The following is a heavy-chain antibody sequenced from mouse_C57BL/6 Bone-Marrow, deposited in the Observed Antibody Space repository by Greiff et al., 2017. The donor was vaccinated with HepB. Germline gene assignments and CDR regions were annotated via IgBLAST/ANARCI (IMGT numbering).Heavy chain of an antibody. J-gene: IGHJ1*03. Sequence: EVKLVESGGGLVQPGGSLKLSCAASGFTFSDYGMAWVRQAPRKGPEWVAFISNLAYSIYYADTVTGRFTISRENAKNTLYLEMSSLRSEDTAMYYCARREYGSSYWYFDVWGTGTTVTVSS. D-gene: IGHD1-1*01. V-gene: IGHV5-15*01. CDR3: ARREYGSSYWYFDV. CDR2: ISNLAYSI. CDR1: GFTFSDYG.